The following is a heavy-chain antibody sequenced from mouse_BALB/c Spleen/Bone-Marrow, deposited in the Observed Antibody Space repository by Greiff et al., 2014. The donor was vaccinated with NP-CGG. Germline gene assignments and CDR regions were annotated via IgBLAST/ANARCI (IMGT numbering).Heavy chain of an antibody. J-gene: IGHJ1*01. D-gene: IGHD1-1*01. Sequence: VQLQQSGAELVKPGASVKLSCKASGYTFSGYYMYWVKQRPGQGLEWIGEINPSNGGTKFDEKFKSKATLTVDKSSSTAYMQLSSLTSEDSAVCYCTRSNYGYWYFDVWGAGTTVTVSS. V-gene: IGHV1S81*02. CDR3: TRSNYGYWYFDV. CDR2: INPSNGGT. CDR1: GYTFSGYY.